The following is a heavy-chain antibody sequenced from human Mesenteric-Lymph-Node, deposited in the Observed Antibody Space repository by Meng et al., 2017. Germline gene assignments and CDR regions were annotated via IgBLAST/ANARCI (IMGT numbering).Heavy chain of an antibody. D-gene: IGHD4-11*01. CDR3: ARDRTTGRYFDY. V-gene: IGHV4-30-4*01. J-gene: IGHJ4*02. CDR2: IYYSGST. Sequence: QVKLQEAGPGLVKPSQTLSLTCTVSGGSISSGDYYWSWIRQPPGKGLEWIGCIYYSGSTYYNPSLKSRVTISVDTSKNQFSLKLSSVTAADTAVYYCARDRTTGRYFDYWGQGTLVTVSS. CDR1: GGSISSGDYY.